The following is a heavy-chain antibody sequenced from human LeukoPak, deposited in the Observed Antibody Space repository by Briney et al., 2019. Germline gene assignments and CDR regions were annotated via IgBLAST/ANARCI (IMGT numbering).Heavy chain of an antibody. CDR2: IYYSGST. J-gene: IGHJ2*01. CDR3: ARTAYARFFDL. CDR1: GGSISSSY. Sequence: SETLSLTCTVSGGSISSSYWSSIRQPPGKGLEWIGYIYYSGSTNYNPSLKSRVTISIDTSKNQFSLKLSSVTAADTAVYYCARTAYARFFDLWGRGTLVTVSS. D-gene: IGHD2-21*01. V-gene: IGHV4-59*13.